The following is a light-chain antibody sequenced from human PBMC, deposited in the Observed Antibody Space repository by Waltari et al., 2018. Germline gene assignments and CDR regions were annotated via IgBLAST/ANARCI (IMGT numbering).Light chain of an antibody. CDR3: QSYDLNSRVV. CDR1: SANIATNH. Sequence: FILTQPHSVSESPGKTVTISCTRSSANIATNHLQWYQHRPGRAPTPVIYEDTQRPSEVPDRFSGSIDSSSNSAFLTISGLITEDEADYYCQSYDLNSRVVFGGRTKLTVL. J-gene: IGLJ2*01. V-gene: IGLV6-57*03. CDR2: EDT.